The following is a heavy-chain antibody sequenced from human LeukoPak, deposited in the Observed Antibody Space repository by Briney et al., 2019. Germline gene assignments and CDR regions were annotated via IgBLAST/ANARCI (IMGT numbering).Heavy chain of an antibody. Sequence: ASVKVSCKASGGTFSSYAISWVRQAPGQGLEWMGGIIPIFGTANYAQKFQGRVTITTDESTSTAYMELSSLRSEDTAVYYCAGRGDWYFDLWAVAPWSLSPQ. CDR2: IIPIFGTA. V-gene: IGHV1-69*05. CDR3: AGRGDWYFDL. J-gene: IGHJ2*01. CDR1: GGTFSSYA.